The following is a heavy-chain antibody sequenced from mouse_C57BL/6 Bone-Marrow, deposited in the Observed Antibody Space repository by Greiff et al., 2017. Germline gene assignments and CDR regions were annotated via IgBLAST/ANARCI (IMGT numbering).Heavy chain of an antibody. J-gene: IGHJ4*01. V-gene: IGHV1-61*01. CDR3: ARWADYYAMDY. CDR1: GYTFTSYW. D-gene: IGHD3-3*01. CDR2: IYPSDSET. Sequence: QVQLKQPGAELVRPGSSVKLSCKASGYTFTSYWMDWVKQRPGQGLEWIGNIYPSDSETHYNQKFKDKAILTVDKSSSTAYMQLSSLTSEDSAVYYCARWADYYAMDYWGQGTSVTVSS.